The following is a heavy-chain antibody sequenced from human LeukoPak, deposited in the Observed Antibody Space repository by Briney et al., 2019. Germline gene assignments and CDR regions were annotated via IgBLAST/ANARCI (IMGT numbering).Heavy chain of an antibody. J-gene: IGHJ4*02. D-gene: IGHD1-26*01. CDR3: ASNSGSAGPLFFDY. Sequence: GGSLRLSCAASGFTFSSYEMNWVRQAPGKGLEWVSYISSMGSTIYYADSVKGGFTISRDNAKSSLYLQMNSLRAEDTAVYYCASNSGSAGPLFFDYWGQGALVTVSS. CDR1: GFTFSSYE. V-gene: IGHV3-48*03. CDR2: ISSMGSTI.